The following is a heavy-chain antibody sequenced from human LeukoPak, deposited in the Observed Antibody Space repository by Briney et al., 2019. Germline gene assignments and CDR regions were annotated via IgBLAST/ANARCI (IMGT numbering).Heavy chain of an antibody. J-gene: IGHJ6*02. CDR2: IRGGGGTT. CDR1: GSTFSSFD. CDR3: AKATVAGLSYYYGMDV. V-gene: IGHV3-23*01. D-gene: IGHD6-19*01. Sequence: GGSLRLCCAASGSTFSSFDMTGVRQAPGKGLELVSTIRGGGGTTQYADSVRGRFTISRDNSKNTVYLKMNRLRAEDTAVYYCAKATVAGLSYYYGMDVWGRGTTVTVSS.